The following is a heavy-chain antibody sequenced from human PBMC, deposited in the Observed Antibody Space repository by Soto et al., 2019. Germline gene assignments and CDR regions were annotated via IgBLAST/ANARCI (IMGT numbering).Heavy chain of an antibody. CDR3: AQRGGEVKGPFDF. J-gene: IGHJ3*01. CDR1: GCSISSGDHY. V-gene: IGHV4-31*02. Sequence: SEALSLTWPVSGCSISSGDHYWNWIRQHPRKGLEWIGYIYNSGSTYYNPSLRSRVTISLDTPKNHFSLKLSSVTAADTAVYYCAQRGGEVKGPFDFWGRGTVVSGSS. D-gene: IGHD3-10*01. CDR2: IYNSGST.